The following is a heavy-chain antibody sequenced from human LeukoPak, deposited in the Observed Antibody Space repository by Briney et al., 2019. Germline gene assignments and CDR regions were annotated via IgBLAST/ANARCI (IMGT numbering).Heavy chain of an antibody. CDR3: AKGRWLQLKSNPPDY. J-gene: IGHJ4*02. V-gene: IGHV3-9*01. CDR1: GFTFDDYA. CDR2: ISWNSGRK. D-gene: IGHD5-24*01. Sequence: PGGSLRLSCAASGFTFDDYAMHWVRQVPGKGLEWVSGISWNSGRKDYADSVKGRFTISRDNANNSLYLQMNSLRAEDTAVYYCAKGRWLQLKSNPPDYWGQGTLVTVSS.